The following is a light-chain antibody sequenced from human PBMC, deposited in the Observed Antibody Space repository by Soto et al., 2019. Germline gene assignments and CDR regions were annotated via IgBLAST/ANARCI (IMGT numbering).Light chain of an antibody. CDR3: SSYAGSNSV. Sequence: QSVLTQPPSASGSPGQSVTISCTGTSSDAGGYNYVSWYQQHPGKAPKLMIYEVSKRPSGVPDRFSGSKSGNTASLTVSGLQAEDEADYYCSSYAGSNSVFGGGTKLTVL. V-gene: IGLV2-8*01. CDR2: EVS. J-gene: IGLJ3*02. CDR1: SSDAGGYNY.